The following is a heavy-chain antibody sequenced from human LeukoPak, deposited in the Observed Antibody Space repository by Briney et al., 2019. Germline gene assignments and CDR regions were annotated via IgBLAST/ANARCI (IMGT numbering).Heavy chain of an antibody. CDR1: GFTFSSYW. D-gene: IGHD6-19*01. CDR3: AREDAGWDWFDP. J-gene: IGHJ5*02. CDR2: INSDGSST. Sequence: GGSLRLSCAPSGFTFSSYWMHWVRKAPGKGLVWVSRINSDGSSTSYADSVKGRSIISRDNAMNTLYLQMNSLRAEDTALYYCAREDAGWDWFDPWGQGTLVTVSS. V-gene: IGHV3-74*01.